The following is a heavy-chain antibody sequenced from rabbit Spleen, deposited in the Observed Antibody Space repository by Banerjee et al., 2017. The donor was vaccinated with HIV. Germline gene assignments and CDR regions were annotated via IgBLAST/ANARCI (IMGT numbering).Heavy chain of an antibody. Sequence: QEQLVESGGGLVKPGASLTLTCKASGFSFSNKAVMCWVRQAPGKGLEWIACINTYTDKGVYATWAKGRFTISRTSSTTVTLQMTSLTAADTATYFCARDLTSVIGWNFNLWGQGTLVTVS. D-gene: IGHD1-1*01. J-gene: IGHJ4*01. V-gene: IGHV1S45*01. CDR2: INTYTDKG. CDR3: ARDLTSVIGWNFNL. CDR1: GFSFSNKAV.